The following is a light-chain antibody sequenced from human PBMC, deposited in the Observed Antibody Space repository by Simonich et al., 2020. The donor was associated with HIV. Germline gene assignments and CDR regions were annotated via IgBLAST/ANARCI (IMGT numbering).Light chain of an antibody. Sequence: EIVLTQSPATLSLSPGERATLSCRASQSVSSYLAWYQQKPGHAPRLLIYDSSNRATGIPARFSGSGSGTDVTLTISSLEPEDFAVYYCQQRSNWRGTFGPGTKVDIK. V-gene: IGKV3-11*01. J-gene: IGKJ3*01. CDR2: DSS. CDR3: QQRSNWRGT. CDR1: QSVSSY.